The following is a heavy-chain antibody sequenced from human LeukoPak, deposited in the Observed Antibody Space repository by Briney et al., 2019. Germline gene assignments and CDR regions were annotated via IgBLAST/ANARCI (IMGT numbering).Heavy chain of an antibody. Sequence: TGGSLRLSCTVSGFTFSNYWMTWVRQAPGKGLEWVANINQDGSEKYYVDSVKGRFTISRDNAKNSLYLRMNSLRAEDTAVYYCARDPYRRFDYWGHGTLVTVSS. CDR2: INQDGSEK. V-gene: IGHV3-7*01. J-gene: IGHJ4*01. CDR3: ARDPYRRFDY. D-gene: IGHD5-12*01. CDR1: GFTFSNYW.